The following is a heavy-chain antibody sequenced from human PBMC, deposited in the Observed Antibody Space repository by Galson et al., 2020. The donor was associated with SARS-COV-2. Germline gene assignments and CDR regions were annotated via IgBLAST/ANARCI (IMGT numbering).Heavy chain of an antibody. CDR2: IYYSGST. D-gene: IGHD3-9*01. J-gene: IGHJ5*02. V-gene: IGHV4-39*01. CDR3: ARLYLQHHDILTGFSGGRQFDP. CDR1: GGSISSSSYY. Sequence: SETLSLTCTVSGGSISSSSYYWGWIRQPPGKGLEWIGSIYYSGSTYYNPSLKSRVTISVDTSKNQFSLKLSSVTAADTAVYYCARLYLQHHDILTGFSGGRQFDPWGQGTLVTVSS.